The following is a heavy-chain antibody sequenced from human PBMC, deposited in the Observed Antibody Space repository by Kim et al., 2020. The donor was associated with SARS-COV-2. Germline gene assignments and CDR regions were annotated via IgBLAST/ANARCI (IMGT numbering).Heavy chain of an antibody. V-gene: IGHV3-7*01. D-gene: IGHD4-17*01. J-gene: IGHJ4*02. CDR2: NKK. CDR3: VRGLRSDVY. Sequence: NKKYYMNSVTGRFTISRDNAKNSLYLKMNSLRAEDTAVYYCVRGLRSDVYWGQGTLVTVSS.